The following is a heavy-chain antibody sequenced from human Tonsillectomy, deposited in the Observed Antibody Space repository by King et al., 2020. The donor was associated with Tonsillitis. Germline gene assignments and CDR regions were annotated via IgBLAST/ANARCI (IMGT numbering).Heavy chain of an antibody. CDR3: AEDPSSGYSSALTLDY. V-gene: IGHV3-30*02. CDR2: IRYDGSIK. CDR1: GFTFSTYG. J-gene: IGHJ4*02. Sequence: VQLVESGGGVVQPGGSLRLSCAASGFTFSTYGMHWVRQAPGKGLEWVTFIRYDGSIKYYADSVKGRFTIARDNSKNTLYLQMNSLRAEDTAVYYCAEDPSSGYSSALTLDYWGQRTLVSVSS. D-gene: IGHD5-18*01.